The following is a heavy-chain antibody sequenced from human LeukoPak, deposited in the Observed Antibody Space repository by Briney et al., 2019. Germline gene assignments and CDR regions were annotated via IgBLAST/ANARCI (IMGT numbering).Heavy chain of an antibody. CDR3: ARQPSGTAAFDI. Sequence: SETLSLSCAVSGGSINSYYWSWIRQPPGKALEWIAYIYSSGDSNYNPSFKSRVTISVDTSKNQFSLKLTSVAAADTAIYYCARQPSGTAAFDIWGQGTMVIVSS. D-gene: IGHD1/OR15-1a*01. V-gene: IGHV4-59*08. CDR1: GGSINSYY. J-gene: IGHJ3*02. CDR2: IYSSGDS.